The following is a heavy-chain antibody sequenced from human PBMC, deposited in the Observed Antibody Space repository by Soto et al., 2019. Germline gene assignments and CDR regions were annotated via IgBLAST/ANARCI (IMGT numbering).Heavy chain of an antibody. Sequence: GGSLRLSCAASGFTFSSYAMTWVRQAPGKGLEWVSSIVGSGGSTDYADSVKGRFTISRDNSKNTLYLQMNSLRAEDTAVYYCAKYYSAYDSNWFDPWGQGTLVTVSS. D-gene: IGHD5-12*01. J-gene: IGHJ5*02. V-gene: IGHV3-23*01. CDR2: IVGSGGST. CDR3: AKYYSAYDSNWFDP. CDR1: GFTFSSYA.